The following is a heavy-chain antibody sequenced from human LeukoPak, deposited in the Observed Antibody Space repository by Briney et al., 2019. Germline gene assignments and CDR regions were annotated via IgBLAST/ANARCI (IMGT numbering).Heavy chain of an antibody. V-gene: IGHV1-2*02. CDR2: INPNSGGT. D-gene: IGHD2-2*02. CDR3: ARDQGDSGYQLLYLLDY. CDR1: GYTFTGYY. J-gene: IGHJ4*02. Sequence: GASVKVSCKASGYTFTGYYMHWVRRAPGQGLEWMGWINPNSGGTNYAQKFQGRVTMTRDTSISTAYMELSRLRSDDTAAYYCARDQGDSGYQLLYLLDYWGQGTLVTVSS.